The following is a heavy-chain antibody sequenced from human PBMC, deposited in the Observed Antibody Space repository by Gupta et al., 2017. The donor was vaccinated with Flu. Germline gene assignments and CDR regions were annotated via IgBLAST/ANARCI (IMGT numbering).Heavy chain of an antibody. J-gene: IGHJ4*02. D-gene: IGHD6-13*01. CDR2: ISWNSGSV. CDR1: CKFDDHA. V-gene: IGHV3-9*01. CDR3: VKDSLSSSGRLFDY. Sequence: CKFDDHAMHWVRLAPGKGLGWVSGISWNSGSVGYAESVKGRFTISRDNAKKSLYLQMDSLRTEETAFYYCVKDSLSSSGRLFDYWGQGTLGTVSS.